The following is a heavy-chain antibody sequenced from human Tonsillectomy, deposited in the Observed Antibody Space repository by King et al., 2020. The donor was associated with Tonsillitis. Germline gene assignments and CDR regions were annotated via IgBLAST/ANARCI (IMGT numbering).Heavy chain of an antibody. CDR3: ARAVVDTAMVDDY. J-gene: IGHJ4*02. V-gene: IGHV3-30*04. CDR1: GFTFSSYA. Sequence: VQLVESGGGVVQPGRSLRLSCAASGFTFSSYAMHWVRQAPGKGLEWVAVISYDGSNKYYADSVKGRFTISRDNSKNTLYLQMNSLRAEDTAVYYCARAVVDTAMVDDYWGQGTLVTVSS. D-gene: IGHD5-18*01. CDR2: ISYDGSNK.